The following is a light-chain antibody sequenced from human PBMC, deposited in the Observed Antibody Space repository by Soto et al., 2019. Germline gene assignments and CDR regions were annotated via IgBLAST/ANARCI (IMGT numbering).Light chain of an antibody. CDR1: QSLLHSNGYNY. CDR3: MQTLQSWT. Sequence: DIVMTQYPLSLPVTPGEPASISCRSSQSLLHSNGYNYLDWYLQKPGQSPQLLIYLGSNRASGVPDRFSGSGSGTDFTLEISRVEAEDVGVYYCMQTLQSWTFGQGTKVEIK. V-gene: IGKV2-28*01. CDR2: LGS. J-gene: IGKJ1*01.